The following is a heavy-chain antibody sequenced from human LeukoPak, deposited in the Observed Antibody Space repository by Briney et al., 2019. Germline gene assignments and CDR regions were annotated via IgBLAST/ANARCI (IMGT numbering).Heavy chain of an antibody. CDR3: ARHPIVVGYFQH. CDR2: IYYSGST. V-gene: IGHV4-30-4*01. Sequence: SETLSLTCTVSGGSISSGDYYWSWIRQPPGKGLEWIGYIYYSGSTNYNPSLKSRVAISVDTSKNQFSLKLSSVTAADTAVYYCARHPIVVGYFQHWGQGTLVTVSS. D-gene: IGHD2-21*01. J-gene: IGHJ1*01. CDR1: GGSISSGDYY.